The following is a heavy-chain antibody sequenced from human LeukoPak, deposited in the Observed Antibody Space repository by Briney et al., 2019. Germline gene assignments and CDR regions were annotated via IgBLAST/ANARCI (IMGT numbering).Heavy chain of an antibody. J-gene: IGHJ4*02. CDR1: GFTFSNYA. Sequence: PGGSLRLSCAASGFTFSNYAMRWVRQAPGKGLEWVSGISGSGDSTYYADSVKGRFTISRDNSKNTLYLQMNSLRAEDTAVYFCAKESLWFGELSYWGQGTLVTVSS. CDR3: AKESLWFGELSY. V-gene: IGHV3-23*01. D-gene: IGHD3-10*01. CDR2: ISGSGDST.